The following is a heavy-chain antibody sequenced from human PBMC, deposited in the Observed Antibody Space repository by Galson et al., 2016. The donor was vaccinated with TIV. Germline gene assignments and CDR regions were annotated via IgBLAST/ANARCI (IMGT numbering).Heavy chain of an antibody. D-gene: IGHD5-18*01. J-gene: IGHJ6*02. V-gene: IGHV3-33*01. CDR2: ISYDGSDK. CDR3: ARIHRSYGMEV. Sequence: SLRLSCAASGFTFSSYGMHWVRQAPGKGLEWVAIISYDGSDKDYTDSVKGRFTISRDKSKNTMYLQTDSVRVEDTATYYCARIHRSYGMEVWGQGTTVTVSS. CDR1: GFTFSSYG.